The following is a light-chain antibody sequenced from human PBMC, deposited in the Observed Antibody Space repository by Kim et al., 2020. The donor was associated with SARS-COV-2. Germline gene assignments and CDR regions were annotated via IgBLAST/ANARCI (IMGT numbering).Light chain of an antibody. Sequence: DIQLTQSPSFLSASVGERVTITCRASQGISNYLAWYQQKPGKAPKLLIYVASTLHSGVPPRFSGGGSGTEFTLTISSLQPEECATYYGQQLNTYPLTFGGGTTVEIK. CDR3: QQLNTYPLT. J-gene: IGKJ4*01. CDR1: QGISNY. CDR2: VAS. V-gene: IGKV1-9*01.